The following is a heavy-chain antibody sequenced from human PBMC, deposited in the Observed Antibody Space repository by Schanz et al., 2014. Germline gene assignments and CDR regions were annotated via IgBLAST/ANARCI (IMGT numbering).Heavy chain of an antibody. V-gene: IGHV1-69*02. Sequence: QVQLVQSGADVKKPGSSVRVSCKASGGTFSRLTFSWVRQAPGQGLEWMGRVIPILGVTHYAQKFQGRVTITADKSTTTAYMELNSLNSDDTAVYYCATLCYADSVSWGQGTLVTVSS. J-gene: IGHJ5*02. D-gene: IGHD4-17*01. CDR1: GGTFSRLT. CDR3: ATLCYADSVS. CDR2: VIPILGVT.